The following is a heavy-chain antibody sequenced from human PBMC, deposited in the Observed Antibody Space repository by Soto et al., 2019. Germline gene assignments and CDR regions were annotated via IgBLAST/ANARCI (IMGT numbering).Heavy chain of an antibody. V-gene: IGHV3-30-3*01. CDR1: GFTFSSYA. D-gene: IGHD1-26*01. J-gene: IGHJ6*02. CDR3: ARTPDAILGATFRYGMDV. CDR2: RSYDGSNK. Sequence: QVQMVESGGGVVQPGRSLRLSCAASGFTFSSYAMHWVRQAPGKGLEWVAVRSYDGSNKYYADSVKGRFTISRDNSKNTLYLQMNSLRAADTAVYYCARTPDAILGATFRYGMDVWGQGTTVTVSS.